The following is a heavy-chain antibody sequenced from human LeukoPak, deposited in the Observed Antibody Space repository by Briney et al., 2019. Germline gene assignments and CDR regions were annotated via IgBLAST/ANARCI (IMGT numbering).Heavy chain of an antibody. D-gene: IGHD6-13*01. CDR2: IIPIFGTA. J-gene: IGHJ5*02. V-gene: IGHV1-69*13. Sequence: ASVKVSCKASGGTFSIYAISWVRQAPGQGLEWMGGIIPIFGTANYAQKFQGRVTITADESTSTAYMELSSLRSEDTAVYYCARGYSSSWYEGWFDPWGQGTLVTVSS. CDR3: ARGYSSSWYEGWFDP. CDR1: GGTFSIYA.